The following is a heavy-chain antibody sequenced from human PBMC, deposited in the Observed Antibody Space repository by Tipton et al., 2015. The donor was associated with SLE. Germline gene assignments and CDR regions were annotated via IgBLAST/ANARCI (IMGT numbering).Heavy chain of an antibody. D-gene: IGHD6-13*01. J-gene: IGHJ2*01. CDR1: GFTVSSNY. V-gene: IGHV3-53*04. CDR2: IYSGGST. CDR3: AREGSAAGRYFDL. Sequence: GSLRVSCAASGFTVSSNYMSWVRRAPEKGLEWVSVIYSGGSTYYADSVKGRFTISRHNSKNTLYLQMNSLRAEDTAVYYCAREGSAAGRYFDLWGRGTLVTVSS.